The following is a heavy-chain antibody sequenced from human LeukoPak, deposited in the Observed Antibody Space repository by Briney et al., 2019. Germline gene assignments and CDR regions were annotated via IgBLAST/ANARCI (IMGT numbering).Heavy chain of an antibody. CDR3: ARGAYSSGWPSWAFDI. D-gene: IGHD6-19*01. CDR1: GGSISSYY. J-gene: IGHJ3*02. V-gene: IGHV4-59*12. Sequence: PSETLSLTCTVSGGSISSYYWSWIRQPPGKGLEWIGYIYYSGSTNYNPSLKSRVTISVDTSKNQFSLKLSSVTAADTAVYYCARGAYSSGWPSWAFDIWGQGTMVTVSS. CDR2: IYYSGST.